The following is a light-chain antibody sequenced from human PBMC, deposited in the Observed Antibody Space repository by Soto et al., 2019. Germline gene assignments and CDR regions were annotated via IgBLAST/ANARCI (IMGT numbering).Light chain of an antibody. J-gene: IGKJ5*01. CDR3: QQRGTSIT. CDR1: QTVNTY. CDR2: DAS. V-gene: IGKV3-11*01. Sequence: IVLTQSPATLSLWPGETAVLSCRASQTVNTYLSWYQQRPGQAPRLLIYDASKRVPGIPARFSGSGSGTYFPLTISSLEPEDFALYYCQQRGTSITFGQGTRLEIE.